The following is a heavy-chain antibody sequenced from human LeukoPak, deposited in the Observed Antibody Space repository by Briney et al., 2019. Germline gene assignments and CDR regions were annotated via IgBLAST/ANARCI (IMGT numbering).Heavy chain of an antibody. CDR3: VRDRPNYHESNGHYYNRDGDH. D-gene: IGHD3-10*01. Sequence: GGSLRLSCAASGFNFNIYAMSWVRLAPGKGLQWVASMCGSAGCTFCADSMEGRFTISRDNSKDTLYLQMNDLRAEDTAIYYCVRDRPNYHESNGHYYNRDGDHWGQGTLVTVSS. J-gene: IGHJ5*02. CDR1: GFNFNIYA. CDR2: MCGSAGCT. V-gene: IGHV3-23*01.